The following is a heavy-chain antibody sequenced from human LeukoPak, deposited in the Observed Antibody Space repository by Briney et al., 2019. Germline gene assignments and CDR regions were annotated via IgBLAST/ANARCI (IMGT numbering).Heavy chain of an antibody. V-gene: IGHV3-53*01. Sequence: GGSLRLSCAVSGFTFSTYWMHWVRQAPGKGLEWVSVIYSGGSTYYADSVKGRFAISRDSSKNTLYLQMNSLRPEDTAVYYCARENNYGYNRFDYWGQGTLVTVSS. CDR3: ARENNYGYNRFDY. CDR2: IYSGGST. J-gene: IGHJ4*02. CDR1: GFTFSTYW. D-gene: IGHD5-18*01.